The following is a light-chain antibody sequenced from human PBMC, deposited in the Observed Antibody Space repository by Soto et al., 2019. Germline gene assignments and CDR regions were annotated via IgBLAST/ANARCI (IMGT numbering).Light chain of an antibody. Sequence: DIHLTQSPSTLSASVGDRVTITCRASQSVSIWLAWYRQKPGKAPEVLVWDASSLQRGVPSRFSGSGSGTEFTITISSLQPDDFATYYCQQYNGYSTWTFGQGTKVEIK. CDR1: QSVSIW. J-gene: IGKJ1*01. CDR2: DAS. V-gene: IGKV1-5*01. CDR3: QQYNGYSTWT.